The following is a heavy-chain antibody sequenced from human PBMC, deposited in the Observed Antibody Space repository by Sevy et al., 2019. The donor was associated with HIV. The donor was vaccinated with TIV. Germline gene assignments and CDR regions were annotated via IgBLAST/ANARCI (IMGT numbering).Heavy chain of an antibody. J-gene: IGHJ4*02. CDR2: IKSKTDGGTT. Sequence: GGSLRLSCAASGFTFSNAWMSWFRQAPGKVLEWVGRIKSKTDGGTTDYAAPVKGRFTISRDDSKNTLYLQMNSLKAEDTAVYYCTTPLLYYYDSSGYYYWGQGTLVTVSS. CDR1: GFTFSNAW. V-gene: IGHV3-15*01. CDR3: TTPLLYYYDSSGYYY. D-gene: IGHD3-22*01.